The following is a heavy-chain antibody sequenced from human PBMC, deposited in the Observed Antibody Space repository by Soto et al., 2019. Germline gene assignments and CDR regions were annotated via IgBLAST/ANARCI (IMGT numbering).Heavy chain of an antibody. CDR3: ARFAGGFNWFDP. J-gene: IGHJ5*02. CDR2: IYNSGTT. D-gene: IGHD2-21*01. Sequence: PSETLSLTCAVSGDSISSPLYSWSCIRQAPGKGLEWIGHIYNSGTTYYNPSLKNRVTISLDWSKNHFSLRLNSGTAADTAVYFCARFAGGFNWFDPWGQGILVTVSS. CDR1: GDSISSPLYS. V-gene: IGHV4-30-2*01.